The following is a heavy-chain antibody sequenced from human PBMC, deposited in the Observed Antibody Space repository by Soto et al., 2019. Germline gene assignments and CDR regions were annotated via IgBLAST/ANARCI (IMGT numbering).Heavy chain of an antibody. J-gene: IGHJ6*02. D-gene: IGHD2-2*01. V-gene: IGHV4-30-4*01. CDR1: GGSISSSGYY. CDR2: IYYSGST. Sequence: PSETLSLTCTVSGGSISSSGYYWSWIRQPPGKGLEWIGYIYYSGSTYYNPSLKSRVSISMDTSKNQGSLKLRSVTAADMAVYYCARVTCSSTSCFRLDVWGQGTTVTVSS. CDR3: ARVTCSSTSCFRLDV.